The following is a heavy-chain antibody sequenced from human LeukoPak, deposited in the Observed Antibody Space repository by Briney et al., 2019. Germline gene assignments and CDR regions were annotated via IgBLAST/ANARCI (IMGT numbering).Heavy chain of an antibody. V-gene: IGHV4-39*01. CDR3: ARVDIIAVAGTKTPRGWFDP. J-gene: IGHJ5*02. CDR2: IYYSGST. CDR1: GGSISSSSYY. D-gene: IGHD6-19*01. Sequence: NASETLSLTCTVSGGSISSSSYYWGWIRQPPGKGLEWIGSIYYSGSTYYNPSLKSRVTISVDTSKNQFSLKLSSVTAADTAVYYCARVDIIAVAGTKTPRGWFDPWGQGTLVTVSS.